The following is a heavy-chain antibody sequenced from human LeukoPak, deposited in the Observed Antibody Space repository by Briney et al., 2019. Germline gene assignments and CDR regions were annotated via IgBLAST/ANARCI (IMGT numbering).Heavy chain of an antibody. Sequence: GRSLRLSCAASGFTFSSYGMHWVRQAPGKGLEWVAVIWYDGSNKYYADSVKGRFTISRDNSKNTLYLQMNSLRAEDTAVYYCARDHDSSGWSAYYYYGMDVWGQGTTVTVSS. CDR1: GFTFSSYG. CDR3: ARDHDSSGWSAYYYYGMDV. V-gene: IGHV3-33*08. J-gene: IGHJ6*02. D-gene: IGHD6-19*01. CDR2: IWYDGSNK.